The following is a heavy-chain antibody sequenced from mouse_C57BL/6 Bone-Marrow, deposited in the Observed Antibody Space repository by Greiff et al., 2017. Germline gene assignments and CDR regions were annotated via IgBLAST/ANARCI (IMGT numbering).Heavy chain of an antibody. Sequence: EVQLQESGGGLVQPKGSLKLSCAASGFSFNTYAMNWVRQAPGKGLEWVARIRSKSNNYATYYADSVKDRFTISRDDSESMLYLQMNNLKTEDTAMYYCVRWTYGYFDVWGTGTTVTVSS. V-gene: IGHV10-1*01. CDR3: VRWTYGYFDV. CDR2: IRSKSNNYAT. J-gene: IGHJ1*03. CDR1: GFSFNTYA.